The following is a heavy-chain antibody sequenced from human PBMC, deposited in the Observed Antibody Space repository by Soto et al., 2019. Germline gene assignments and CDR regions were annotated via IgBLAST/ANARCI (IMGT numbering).Heavy chain of an antibody. J-gene: IGHJ5*02. CDR3: GRKGFLDWVVDL. Sequence: QMQLVQSGAEVKKPGASVKVSCKASGYTFSSYDITWVRQAAGQGLEWMGWVNPNSGDTDYTQKFQGRVTMTRDTSTNTAYMELSSLRSEDTAVYYCGRKGFLDWVVDLWGQGTLVTVSS. CDR2: VNPNSGDT. CDR1: GYTFSSYD. V-gene: IGHV1-8*02. D-gene: IGHD3-9*01.